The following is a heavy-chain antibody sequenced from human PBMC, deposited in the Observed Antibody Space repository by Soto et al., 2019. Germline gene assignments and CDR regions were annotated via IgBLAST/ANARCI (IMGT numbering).Heavy chain of an antibody. Sequence: PSETLSLTCTVSGGSISGYYWSWIRQPPGKGLEWIGYIYYTGSTNYNPSLKSRVTISVDTTKYHFSLKLSSVTAADTAIYYCARSIPSGIYSSGWYAHFDIRGQGTMVTGS. D-gene: IGHD6-19*01. J-gene: IGHJ3*02. CDR2: IYYTGST. V-gene: IGHV4-59*01. CDR1: GGSISGYY. CDR3: ARSIPSGIYSSGWYAHFDI.